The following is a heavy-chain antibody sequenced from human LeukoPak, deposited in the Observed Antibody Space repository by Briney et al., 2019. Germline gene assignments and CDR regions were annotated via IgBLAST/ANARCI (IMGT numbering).Heavy chain of an antibody. CDR3: ARSSGWKYNIDY. CDR1: GYTFTSYD. D-gene: IGHD6-19*01. J-gene: IGHJ4*02. V-gene: IGHV1-8*01. CDR2: MNPNSGNT. Sequence: ASVKVSCKASGYTFTSYDINWVRQATGQGLEWMGWMNPNSGNTGYAQKFQGRVTMIRDTSISTAYVELSRLRSDDTAMYYCARSSGWKYNIDYWGQGTLVTVSS.